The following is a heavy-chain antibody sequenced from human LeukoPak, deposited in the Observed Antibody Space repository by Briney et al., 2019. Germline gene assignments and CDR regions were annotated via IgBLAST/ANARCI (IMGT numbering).Heavy chain of an antibody. CDR3: ARVGYCTNGVCYNWFDP. D-gene: IGHD2-8*01. Sequence: SETLSLTXTVCGGSISRSSYYWRWIRQPPGKGLEWSGSIYYSGSTHYNPSLKGRVTISADTSKNQFSLKLASVTAADTSVYFCARVGYCTNGVCYNWFDPWGQGTLVTVSS. V-gene: IGHV4-39*01. CDR1: GGSISRSSYY. CDR2: IYYSGST. J-gene: IGHJ5*02.